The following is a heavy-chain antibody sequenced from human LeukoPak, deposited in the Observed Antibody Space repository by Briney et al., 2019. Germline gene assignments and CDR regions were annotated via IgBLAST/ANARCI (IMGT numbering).Heavy chain of an antibody. CDR2: ISTRSTYI. Sequence: PGGSLSLSCAASGFTFSTYSMNWVRQAPGKGLEWVSCISTRSTYIYYADSVKGRFTISRDNAKNSLYLQMNSLRAEDTAVYYCARARGRSINDAFDIWGQGTMVTVFS. CDR3: ARARGRSINDAFDI. V-gene: IGHV3-21*01. J-gene: IGHJ3*02. D-gene: IGHD3-16*01. CDR1: GFTFSTYS.